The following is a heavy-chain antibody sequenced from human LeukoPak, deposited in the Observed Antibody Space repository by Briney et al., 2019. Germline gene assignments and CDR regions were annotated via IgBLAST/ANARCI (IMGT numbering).Heavy chain of an antibody. D-gene: IGHD6-13*01. V-gene: IGHV1-46*01. Sequence: ASVKVSCKASGYTVTSYYMHWVRQAPGQGLEWMGVINPSGGSTSYAQKFQGRVTMTRDTSTSTVYMELSSLRSEDTAVYYCARSSIIAAAGPYYFDYWGQGTLVTVSS. CDR3: ARSSIIAAAGPYYFDY. CDR2: INPSGGST. CDR1: GYTVTSYY. J-gene: IGHJ4*02.